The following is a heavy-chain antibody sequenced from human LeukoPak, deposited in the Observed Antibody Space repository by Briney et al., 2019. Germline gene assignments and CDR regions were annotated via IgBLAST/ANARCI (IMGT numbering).Heavy chain of an antibody. D-gene: IGHD2-21*02. V-gene: IGHV3-7*03. CDR2: IKEDGSEK. Sequence: GGSLRLSCAASGFSLSSYWMTWVRQAPGKGLEWVANIKEDGSEKYYVDSVKGRFTISRDNAKNSLYLQMSSLRAEDTALYYCARDPLRRSDIWGQGTMVTVSS. J-gene: IGHJ3*02. CDR1: GFSLSSYW. CDR3: ARDPLRRSDI.